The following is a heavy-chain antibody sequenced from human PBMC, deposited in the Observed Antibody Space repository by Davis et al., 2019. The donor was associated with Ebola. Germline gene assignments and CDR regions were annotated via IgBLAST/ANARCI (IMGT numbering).Heavy chain of an antibody. CDR1: GGSISSYY. D-gene: IGHD2-2*01. J-gene: IGHJ4*02. Sequence: PSETLSLTCTVSGGSISSYYWSWIRQPPGKGLEWIGEINHSGNTNYKPSLKSRVTISVDTSKNQFSLKLSSVTAADTAVYYCARATGGRNEYCSSTSCPGGLDYWGQGTLVTVSS. CDR3: ARATGGRNEYCSSTSCPGGLDY. V-gene: IGHV4-34*09. CDR2: INHSGNT.